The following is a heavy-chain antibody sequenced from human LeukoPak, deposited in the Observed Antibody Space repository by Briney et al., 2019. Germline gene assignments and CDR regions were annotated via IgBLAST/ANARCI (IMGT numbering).Heavy chain of an antibody. CDR1: GFTFSSYA. CDR3: VRDNYSYRLDV. D-gene: IGHD2-21*01. CDR2: IGGTGGNI. Sequence: PGGSLRLSCAAPGFTFSSYAMYWVRQAPGKGLEWVSAIGGTGGNIFYTDSVKGRFTISRDNSKNTLYLHMNSLRAEDTAIYYCVRDNYSYRLDVWGQGTLVTVSS. J-gene: IGHJ4*02. V-gene: IGHV3-23*01.